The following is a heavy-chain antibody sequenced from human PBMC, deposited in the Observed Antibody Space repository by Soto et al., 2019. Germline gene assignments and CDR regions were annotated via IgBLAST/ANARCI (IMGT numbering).Heavy chain of an antibody. V-gene: IGHV1-46*01. CDR2: INPSGGST. D-gene: IGHD6-19*01. J-gene: IGHJ2*01. CDR3: ARDPIAVAGVRPNWYFDL. Sequence: QVQLVQSGAEVKKPGASVKVSCKASGYTFTSYYMHWVRQAPGQGLEWMGIINPSGGSTSYAQKFQGRVTMTRDTSTSTVYMELSSLRSEDTAVYYCARDPIAVAGVRPNWYFDLWGRGTLVTVSS. CDR1: GYTFTSYY.